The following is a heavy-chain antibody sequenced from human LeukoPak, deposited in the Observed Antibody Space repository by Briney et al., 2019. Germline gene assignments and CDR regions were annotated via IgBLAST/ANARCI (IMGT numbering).Heavy chain of an antibody. CDR1: GLTYGCSS. V-gene: IGHV3-73*01. J-gene: IGHJ4*02. CDR2: IRSKINNYAT. D-gene: IGHD2-2*01. CDR3: VSPSCSGSSCYALDY. Sequence: GRSQRPSVAARGLTYGCSSLRWPRQSTGKGLELVGRIRSKINNYATEYAASVKGRFTISRDDSKNTAYLQMNSLKTEDTAVYYCVSPSCSGSSCYALDYWGQGTLVTVSS.